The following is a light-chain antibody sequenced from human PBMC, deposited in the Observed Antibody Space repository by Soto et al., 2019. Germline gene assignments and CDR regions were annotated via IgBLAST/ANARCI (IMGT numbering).Light chain of an antibody. V-gene: IGLV2-14*03. Sequence: QSVLTQPASVSGSPGQSITISCTGTSSDVGAYNYVSWYQHHPVKAPKLIIYDVSDRPSGVSNRFSASKSGSTASLTISGLQAEDEADYYCSSYTSSNTEVFGTGTKVTVL. CDR1: SSDVGAYNY. CDR2: DVS. CDR3: SSYTSSNTEV. J-gene: IGLJ1*01.